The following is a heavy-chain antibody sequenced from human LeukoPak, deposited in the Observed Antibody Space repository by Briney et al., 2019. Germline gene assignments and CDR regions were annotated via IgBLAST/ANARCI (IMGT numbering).Heavy chain of an antibody. V-gene: IGHV4-4*09. J-gene: IGHJ5*02. D-gene: IGHD1-26*01. Sequence: PSETLSLTCSVSGGSISTFHWHWIRQPPGKGLEWVGYILSSDITNYNPSLRSRVTISVDTSKNQFSLKLRSVTAADTAVYFCARSDGIVGEEAWFDPWGQGTLVTVSS. CDR3: ARSDGIVGEEAWFDP. CDR2: ILSSDIT. CDR1: GGSISTFH.